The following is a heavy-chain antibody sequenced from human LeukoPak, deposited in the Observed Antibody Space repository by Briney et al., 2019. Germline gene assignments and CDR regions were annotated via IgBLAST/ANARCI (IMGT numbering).Heavy chain of an antibody. V-gene: IGHV1-46*01. J-gene: IGHJ5*02. D-gene: IGHD1-7*01. Sequence: ASVKVSCKASGYTFTSYCLHWVRQAPGQGLEWMGLINPSGTTTYAQNFQGRVTMTRDTSASTAYMEPSSLRSDGTTVYYCAKCSETGTTRWFDPWGQGTLVTVSS. CDR2: INPSGTT. CDR1: GYTFTSYC. CDR3: AKCSETGTTRWFDP.